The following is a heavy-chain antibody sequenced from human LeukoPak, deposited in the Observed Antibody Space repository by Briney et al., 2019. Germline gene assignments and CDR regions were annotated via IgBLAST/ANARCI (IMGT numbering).Heavy chain of an antibody. D-gene: IGHD2-15*01. J-gene: IGHJ3*02. V-gene: IGHV1-69*01. Sequence: SVKVSCKASGGTFSSYAISWVRQAPGQGLEWMGGIIPIFSTANYAQKFQGRVTITADESTSTAYMELSSLRSEDTAVYYCARDGYCSGGSCLKNDAFDIWGQGTMVTVSS. CDR1: GGTFSSYA. CDR2: IIPIFSTA. CDR3: ARDGYCSGGSCLKNDAFDI.